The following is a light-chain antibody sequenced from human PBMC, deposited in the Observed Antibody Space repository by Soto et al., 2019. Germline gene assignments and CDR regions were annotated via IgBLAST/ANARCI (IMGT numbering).Light chain of an antibody. CDR1: NSNIGDKA. CDR3: ASWDDSLTLV. V-gene: IGLV1-44*01. J-gene: IGLJ2*01. Sequence: QSVLTQPPSASGTPGQRVTISCSGSNSNIGDKAVTWYQQIPGTAPKVVIHSDDQRPSGVPDRFSGYKSGNSASLAISAVQSEDEADYFCASWDDSLTLVFGGGTKVTVL. CDR2: SDD.